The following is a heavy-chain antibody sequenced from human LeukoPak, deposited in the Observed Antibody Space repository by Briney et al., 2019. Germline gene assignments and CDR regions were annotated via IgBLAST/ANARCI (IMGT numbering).Heavy chain of an antibody. V-gene: IGHV3-11*01. Sequence: GGSLRLSCAASGFTFSDYYMTWIRQAPGKGLEWVSYISTGNIIYHADSVKGRFTISRDNAKNSLYLQMSSLRSEDTAVYYCARVERSPLVGATEYFDYWGQGTLVTVSS. D-gene: IGHD1-26*01. CDR2: ISTGNII. CDR3: ARVERSPLVGATEYFDY. J-gene: IGHJ4*02. CDR1: GFTFSDYY.